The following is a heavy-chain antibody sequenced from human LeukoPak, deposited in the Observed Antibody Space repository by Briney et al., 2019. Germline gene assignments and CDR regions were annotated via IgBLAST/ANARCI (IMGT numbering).Heavy chain of an antibody. Sequence: PSETLSLTCDVPGGSISTEFYWWGWLRQPPGKGLEWIGIIFHTGKTHDNPSLKSRVSMSVDTSENQFSLRLSAVTAADTAVYYCARQMGVGVWALDYWGQGTPVTVSS. D-gene: IGHD3-16*01. J-gene: IGHJ4*02. CDR1: GGSISTEFYW. CDR2: IFHTGKT. CDR3: ARQMGVGVWALDY. V-gene: IGHV4-39*01.